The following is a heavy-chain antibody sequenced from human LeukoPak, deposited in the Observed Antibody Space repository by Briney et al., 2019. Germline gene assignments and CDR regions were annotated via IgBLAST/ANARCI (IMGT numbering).Heavy chain of an antibody. D-gene: IGHD2-15*01. CDR3: ARDDRQGSGPPGY. CDR2: ISAYNGNT. Sequence: ASVKVSCKASGYTFTAYYIHWVRQAPGRGLEWMGWISAYNGNTNYAQKLQGRVTMTTDTSTSTAYMELRSLRSDDTAVYYCARDDRQGSGPPGYWGQGTLVTVSS. J-gene: IGHJ4*02. V-gene: IGHV1-18*01. CDR1: GYTFTAYY.